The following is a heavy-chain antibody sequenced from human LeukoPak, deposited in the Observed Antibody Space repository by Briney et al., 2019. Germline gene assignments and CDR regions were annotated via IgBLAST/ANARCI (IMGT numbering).Heavy chain of an antibody. CDR2: IYHRGTS. CDR3: ARDYGSGDYYFAY. Sequence: SETLSLTCAVSGDSISSSHWWTWVRQPPGKGLEWIGEIYHRGTSNYNLSLKSRVTISVDRSKNQFSLRLTSVTAADTAVYYCARDYGSGDYYFAYWGQGALVTVSP. D-gene: IGHD3-10*01. V-gene: IGHV4-4*02. J-gene: IGHJ4*02. CDR1: GDSISSSHW.